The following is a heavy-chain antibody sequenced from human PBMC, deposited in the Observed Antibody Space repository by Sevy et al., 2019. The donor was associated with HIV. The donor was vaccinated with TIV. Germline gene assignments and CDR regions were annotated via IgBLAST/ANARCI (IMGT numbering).Heavy chain of an antibody. CDR3: ARVPVDTNFYGMDV. J-gene: IGHJ6*02. CDR1: GFICSSNE. D-gene: IGHD5-18*01. V-gene: IGHV3-48*03. Sequence: GGSLRLSCAASGFICSSNEMNWVRQAPGKGLEWVSYIGSSGSPIYYADSVKGRFTISRGNAKNSLYLQMNSLRAEDTAVYYCARVPVDTNFYGMDVWGQGTTVTVSS. CDR2: IGSSGSPI.